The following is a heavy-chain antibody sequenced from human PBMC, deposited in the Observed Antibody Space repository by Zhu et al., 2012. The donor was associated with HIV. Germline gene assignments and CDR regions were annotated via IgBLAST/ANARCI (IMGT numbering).Heavy chain of an antibody. J-gene: IGHJ6*03. Sequence: QVQLQESGPGLVEPSETLSLTCTVSGDSIRSSSSYWGWFRQPPGKGLEWIGDLSYSGSTYYNPSLKSRLTILIDTASNQLSLNLYSVTAADTALYYCARRAGSSWFLRGVPSYYMDVWGKGPRSPSP. CDR1: GDSIRSSSSY. CDR2: LSYSGST. D-gene: IGHD3-10*01. V-gene: IGHV4-39*01. CDR3: ARRAGSSWFLRGVPSYYMDV.